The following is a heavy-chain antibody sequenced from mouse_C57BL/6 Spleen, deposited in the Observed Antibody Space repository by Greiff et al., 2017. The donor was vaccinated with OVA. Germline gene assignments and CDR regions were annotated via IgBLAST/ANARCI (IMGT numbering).Heavy chain of an antibody. CDR1: GYSFTDYN. D-gene: IGHD2-2*01. CDR2: INPNYGTT. Sequence: VQLKESGPELVKPGASVKISCKASGYSFTDYNMNWVKQSNGKSLEWIGVINPNYGTTSYNQKFKGKATLTVDQSSSTAYMQLNSLTSEDSAVYYCAREVLWLREAMDYWGQGTSVTVSS. J-gene: IGHJ4*01. CDR3: AREVLWLREAMDY. V-gene: IGHV1-39*01.